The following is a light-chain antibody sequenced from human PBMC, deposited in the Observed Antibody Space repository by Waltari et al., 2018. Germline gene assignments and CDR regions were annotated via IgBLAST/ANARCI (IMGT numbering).Light chain of an antibody. CDR3: CSFTSRSTWV. Sequence: QSALTPPASVSGSPGQSTTITCTGTSSDVGGYNYVSWYQQHPGKVPNLLIFDVSNRPSGVSNRFSGSKSGNTASLTISGLQAEDESDYYCCSFTSRSTWVFGGGTKLTVL. J-gene: IGLJ3*02. CDR1: SSDVGGYNY. CDR2: DVS. V-gene: IGLV2-14*01.